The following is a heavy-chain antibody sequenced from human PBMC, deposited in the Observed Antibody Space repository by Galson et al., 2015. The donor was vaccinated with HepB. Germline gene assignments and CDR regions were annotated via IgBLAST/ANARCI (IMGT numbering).Heavy chain of an antibody. J-gene: IGHJ4*02. D-gene: IGHD1-14*01. CDR1: GYSFTTNW. V-gene: IGHV5-51*01. CDR3: ARQPGPLRHRKSFDY. CDR2: IYPGDSDT. Sequence: QSGAEVKKPGESLKISCKGSGYSFTTNWIGWVRQMPGKGLEWMGIIYPGDSDTRYSPSFQGQVTISVDKSTSTAYLQWSSLKSSDTAMYYCARQPGPLRHRKSFDYWGQGTLVTVSS.